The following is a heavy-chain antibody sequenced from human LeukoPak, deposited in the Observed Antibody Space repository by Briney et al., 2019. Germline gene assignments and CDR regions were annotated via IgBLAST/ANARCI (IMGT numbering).Heavy chain of an antibody. D-gene: IGHD5-18*01. Sequence: PGRSLRLSCAASGFTFRSYGMHWVRQAPGKGLEWVAVISYDGGKRYYADSVKGRFTISRDNSKNTLSLQMSSLRAEDTALYYCAKEGWTSSWILSFDYWGQGTLVTVSS. V-gene: IGHV3-30*18. J-gene: IGHJ4*02. CDR3: AKEGWTSSWILSFDY. CDR1: GFTFRSYG. CDR2: ISYDGGKR.